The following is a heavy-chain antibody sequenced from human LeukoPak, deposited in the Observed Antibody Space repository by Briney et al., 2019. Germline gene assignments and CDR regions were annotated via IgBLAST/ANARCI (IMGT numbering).Heavy chain of an antibody. Sequence: SETLSLTCTVSGGSISSGGYYWSWTRQHPGKGLEWIGYIYYSGSTYYNPSLKSRVTISVDTSKNQFSLKLSSVTAADTAVYYCAARRGYSGYGPPGYWGQGTLVTVSS. CDR1: GGSISSGGYY. D-gene: IGHD5-12*01. J-gene: IGHJ4*02. V-gene: IGHV4-31*03. CDR3: AARRGYSGYGPPGY. CDR2: IYYSGST.